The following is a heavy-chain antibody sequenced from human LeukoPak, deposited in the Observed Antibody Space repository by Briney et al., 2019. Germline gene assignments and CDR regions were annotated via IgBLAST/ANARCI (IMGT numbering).Heavy chain of an antibody. Sequence: GGSLRLSCAASGFTFSSYWRSWVRQAPGKGLEWVANIKQDGSEKYYVDSVKGRSTISRDSAKNSLYLQMNSLRAEDTAVYYCARRTPITMVRGVIHLYYFDYWGQGTLVTVSS. CDR2: IKQDGSEK. J-gene: IGHJ4*02. D-gene: IGHD3-10*01. CDR3: ARRTPITMVRGVIHLYYFDY. V-gene: IGHV3-7*04. CDR1: GFTFSSYW.